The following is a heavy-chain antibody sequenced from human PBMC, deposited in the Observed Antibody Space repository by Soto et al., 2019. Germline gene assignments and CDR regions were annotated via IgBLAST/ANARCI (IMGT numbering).Heavy chain of an antibody. CDR1: GGSFSGYY. J-gene: IGHJ5*02. Sequence: SETLSLTCAVYGGSFSGYYWSWIRQPPGKGLEWIGEINHSGSTNYNPSLKSRVTISVDTSKNQFSLKLSSVTAADTAVYYCARTYYYGSGSYYNGNWFDPWGQGTLVT. D-gene: IGHD3-10*01. CDR2: INHSGST. CDR3: ARTYYYGSGSYYNGNWFDP. V-gene: IGHV4-34*01.